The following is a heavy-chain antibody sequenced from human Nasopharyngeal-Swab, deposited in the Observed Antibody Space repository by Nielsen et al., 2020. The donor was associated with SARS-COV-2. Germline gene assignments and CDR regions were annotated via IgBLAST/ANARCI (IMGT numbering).Heavy chain of an antibody. D-gene: IGHD3-3*01. CDR2: IYYSGST. Sequence: SETLSLTCTVSGGSISSGGYYWSWIRQHPGKGLEWIGYIYYSGSTYYNPSLKSRVTISVDTSKNQFSLKLSSVTAADTAVYYCARVVRIRFLEWSCYYGMDVWGQGTTVTVSS. J-gene: IGHJ6*02. CDR1: GGSISSGGYY. CDR3: ARVVRIRFLEWSCYYGMDV. V-gene: IGHV4-31*03.